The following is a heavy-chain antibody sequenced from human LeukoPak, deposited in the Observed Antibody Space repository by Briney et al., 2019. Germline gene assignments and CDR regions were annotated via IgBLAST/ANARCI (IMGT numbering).Heavy chain of an antibody. CDR3: AQGMSTSHYRMDI. D-gene: IGHD5/OR15-5a*01. Sequence: PGGSLRLSCAASVFTYCIYATSCVRQAPGRGLEWVSGISGSGGDTHCADSVKGRFTISRDNSKDTLYLQMNSLRAEDTDISYCAQGMSTSHYRMDIWGQGTTVTVSS. V-gene: IGHV3-23*01. CDR1: VFTYCIYA. J-gene: IGHJ6*02. CDR2: ISGSGGDT.